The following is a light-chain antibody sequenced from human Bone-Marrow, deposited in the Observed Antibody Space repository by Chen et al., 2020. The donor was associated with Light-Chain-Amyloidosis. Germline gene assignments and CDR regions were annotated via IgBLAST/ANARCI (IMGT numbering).Light chain of an antibody. CDR3: QSADSSGTYEVI. Sequence: YEMTQPPSVSVSPGPPALITCSGDDLPTKYAYWYQQKPGQAPVLVIHRDTERPSGISERFSGSSSGTTATLTISGVQAEDEADYHCQSADSSGTYEVIFGGGTKLTVL. V-gene: IGLV3-25*03. CDR2: RDT. J-gene: IGLJ2*01. CDR1: DLPTKY.